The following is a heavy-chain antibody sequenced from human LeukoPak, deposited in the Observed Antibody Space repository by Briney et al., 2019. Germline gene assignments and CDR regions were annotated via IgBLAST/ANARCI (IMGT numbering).Heavy chain of an antibody. CDR2: IYSGGST. V-gene: IGHV3-66*01. CDR3: ARDGDCSSTSCYFGY. Sequence: PGGSLRLSCAASGFTVSSNYMSWVRQAPGKGLEWVSVIYSGGSTYYADSVKGRFTISRDNSKNTLYLQMNSLRAEDTAVYYCARDGDCSSTSCYFGYWGQGTLVTVSS. CDR1: GFTVSSNY. J-gene: IGHJ4*02. D-gene: IGHD2-2*01.